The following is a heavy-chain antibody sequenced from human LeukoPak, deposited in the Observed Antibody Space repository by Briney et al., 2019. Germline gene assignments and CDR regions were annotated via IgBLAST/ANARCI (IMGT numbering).Heavy chain of an antibody. CDR2: MYDGGRT. CDR3: ARHGRVGVYYYDSSGTKGKGYMDV. CDR1: GGSISSSHYF. V-gene: IGHV4-39*01. J-gene: IGHJ6*03. Sequence: SETLSLTCSVSGGSISSSHYFWGWVRQPPGKGLEWIGSMYDGGRTHYNPSHKSRVTISVDTSKNQFSLRLSSVTAADTAVYYCARHGRVGVYYYDSSGTKGKGYMDVWGKGTTVTISS. D-gene: IGHD3-22*01.